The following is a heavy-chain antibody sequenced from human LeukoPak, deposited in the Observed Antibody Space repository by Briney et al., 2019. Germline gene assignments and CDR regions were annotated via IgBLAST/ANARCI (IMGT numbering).Heavy chain of an antibody. J-gene: IGHJ4*02. CDR1: GGSFSDYY. Sequence: KPSETLSLTCAVYGGSFSDYYWAWIRQPPGKGLEWIGEINHNGGINYNPSLKSRVTLSLDTSMNHVSLRLTSVTAADTGVYYCARGFLAHFYVSSSHDYWGQGTLVSVSS. CDR3: ARGFLAHFYVSSSHDY. D-gene: IGHD3-10*01. CDR2: INHNGGI. V-gene: IGHV4-34*01.